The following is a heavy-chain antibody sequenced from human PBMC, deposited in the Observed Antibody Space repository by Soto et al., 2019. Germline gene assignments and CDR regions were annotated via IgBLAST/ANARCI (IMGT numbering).Heavy chain of an antibody. D-gene: IGHD2-8*01. CDR2: LSDNRSYT. CDR3: ARGYCIDGVCYVGLIDI. V-gene: IGHV3-21*05. Sequence: GSLRLSCAASGFDSTTFSMNWVRQVPGKGLEWISCLSDNRSYTHYADSVKGRFTISRDKAKNILYLQMDSLREEDTAVYYCARGYCIDGVCYVGLIDIWGQGTQVTVSS. J-gene: IGHJ4*02. CDR1: GFDSTTFS.